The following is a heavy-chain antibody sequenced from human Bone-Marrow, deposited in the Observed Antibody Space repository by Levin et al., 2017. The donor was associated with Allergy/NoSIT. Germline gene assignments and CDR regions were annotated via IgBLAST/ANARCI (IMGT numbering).Heavy chain of an antibody. Sequence: RSQTLSLTCAVYGGSFSGYYWSWIRQPPGKGLEWIGEINHSGSTNYNPSLKSRVTISVDTSKNQFSLKLSSVTAADTAVYYCARGAGYYGSGSYYFWGQGTLVTVSS. D-gene: IGHD3-10*01. CDR1: GGSFSGYY. CDR3: ARGAGYYGSGSYYF. CDR2: INHSGST. V-gene: IGHV4-34*01. J-gene: IGHJ4*02.